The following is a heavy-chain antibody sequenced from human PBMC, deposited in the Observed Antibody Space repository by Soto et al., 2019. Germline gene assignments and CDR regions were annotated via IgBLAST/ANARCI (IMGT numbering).Heavy chain of an antibody. J-gene: IGHJ5*02. D-gene: IGHD3-10*01. Sequence: PSETLSLTCTVSGGSISSGDYYWSWIRQPPGKGLEWIGYIYYSGSTYYNPSLKSRVTISVDTSKNQFSLKLSSVTAADTAVYYCARDGGPITMVRGVSSGWFDPWGQGTLVTVSS. CDR3: ARDGGPITMVRGVSSGWFDP. CDR1: GGSISSGDYY. CDR2: IYYSGST. V-gene: IGHV4-30-4*01.